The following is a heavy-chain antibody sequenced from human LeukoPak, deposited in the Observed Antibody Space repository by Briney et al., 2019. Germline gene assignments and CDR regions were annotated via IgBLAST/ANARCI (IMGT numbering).Heavy chain of an antibody. CDR3: AKALRGGWTRFDY. CDR1: GFTFSSYA. J-gene: IGHJ4*02. CDR2: ISGSGGSR. V-gene: IGHV3-23*01. D-gene: IGHD6-19*01. Sequence: GGSLRLSCAASGFTFSSYAMSWVRQAPGKGLEWVSAISGSGGSRYYADSVKGRFTISRDNSKNTLYLQMNSLRAEDTAVYYCAKALRGGWTRFDYWGQGTLVTVSS.